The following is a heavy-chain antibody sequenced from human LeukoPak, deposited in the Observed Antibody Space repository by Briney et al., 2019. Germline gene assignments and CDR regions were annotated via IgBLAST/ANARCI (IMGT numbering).Heavy chain of an antibody. CDR3: AGGWLRHFDY. V-gene: IGHV3-21*01. J-gene: IGHJ4*02. CDR2: ISSSSSYI. CDR1: GFTFSSYS. Sequence: GGSLRLSCAASGFTFSSYSMNWVRQAPGKGLEWVSSISSSSSYIYYADSVKGRVTISRDNAKNSLYLQMNSLRAEDTAVYCCAGGWLRHFDYWGQGTLVTVSS. D-gene: IGHD5-12*01.